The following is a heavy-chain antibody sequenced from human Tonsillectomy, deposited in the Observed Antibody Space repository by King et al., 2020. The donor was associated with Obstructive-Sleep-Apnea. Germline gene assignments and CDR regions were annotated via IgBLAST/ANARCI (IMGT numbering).Heavy chain of an antibody. V-gene: IGHV3-7*03. CDR3: ARVMDSSGYYYYGMDA. D-gene: IGHD3-22*01. Sequence: VQLVESGGGLVQPGGSLRLSCAASGFTFSSYWMSWVRQAPGKGLEWVANIKQDGSEKYYVDSVKGRFTISRDNAKNSLYLQMNSLRAEDTAVYYCARVMDSSGYYYYGMDAWGQGTTVTVSS. CDR1: GFTFSSYW. J-gene: IGHJ6*02. CDR2: IKQDGSEK.